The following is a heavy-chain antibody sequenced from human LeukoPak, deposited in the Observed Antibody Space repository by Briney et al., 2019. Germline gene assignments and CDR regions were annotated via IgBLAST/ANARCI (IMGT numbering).Heavy chain of an antibody. J-gene: IGHJ4*02. CDR1: GYAFTGYY. V-gene: IGHV1-2*06. CDR2: INPNSGGT. Sequence: ASVKVSCKASGYAFTGYYMHWVRQAPGQGLEWMGRINPNSGGTNYAQKFQGRVTMTRDTSISTAYMELSRLRSDDTAVYYCARSSRSRIYTPLDYWGQGTLVTVSS. D-gene: IGHD3-10*01. CDR3: ARSSRSRIYTPLDY.